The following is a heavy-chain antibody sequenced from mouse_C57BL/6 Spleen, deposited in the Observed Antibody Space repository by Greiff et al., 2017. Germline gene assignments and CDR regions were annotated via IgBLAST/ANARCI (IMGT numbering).Heavy chain of an antibody. CDR1: GFNIKDDY. D-gene: IGHD1-1*01. J-gene: IGHJ4*01. CDR2: IDPENGDT. CDR3: TTRPTTVVATDYAMDY. V-gene: IGHV14-4*01. Sequence: EVQLQQSGAELVRPGASVKLSCTASGFNIKDDYMHWVKQRPEQGLEWIGWIDPENGDTEYASKFQGKATITADTSSNTAYLQLSSLTSEDTAVYYCTTRPTTVVATDYAMDYWGQGTSVTVSS.